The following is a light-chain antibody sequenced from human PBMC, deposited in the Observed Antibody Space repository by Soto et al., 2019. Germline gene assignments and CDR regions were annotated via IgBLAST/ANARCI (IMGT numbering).Light chain of an antibody. J-gene: IGKJ1*01. V-gene: IGKV3-15*01. CDR1: ESVRTS. CDR3: QQYSDWPRT. CDR2: GAS. Sequence: EIVLTQSPATLSVSPGERATLSCRASESVRTSLAWYQQKPGRSPSLLIYGASNRATGLPARFSGSGSGTEFTLTISSLQSEDVAVYYCQQYSDWPRTFGQGTKLEFK.